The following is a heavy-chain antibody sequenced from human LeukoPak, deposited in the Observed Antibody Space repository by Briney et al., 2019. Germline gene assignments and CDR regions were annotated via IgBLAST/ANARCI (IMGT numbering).Heavy chain of an antibody. CDR3: GSSHSSSWYDF. CDR2: IYASGNT. V-gene: IGHV4-4*07. Sequence: PSETLSLTCTVSGGSISSYYWSWVRQPAGKGLEWIGRIYASGNTNYNPSLKSRVTISVDTSKNQFSLYFHSVTAADTAVYFCGSSHSSSWYDFWGQGTLVTVSS. J-gene: IGHJ4*02. CDR1: GGSISSYY. D-gene: IGHD6-13*01.